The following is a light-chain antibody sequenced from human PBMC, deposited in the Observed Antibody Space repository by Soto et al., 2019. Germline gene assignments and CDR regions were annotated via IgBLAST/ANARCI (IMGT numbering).Light chain of an antibody. J-gene: IGKJ4*01. CDR2: DIL. Sequence: EIVMTQSPATLSVSPGERGTLSCRASLSVGSDLAWYQQKPGQAPRLVIYDILTRATGLPTRISGSGSGTEFTLTICSLQSEDFAVYYCQQSNSWPLTFGGGTKVAI. CDR1: LSVGSD. CDR3: QQSNSWPLT. V-gene: IGKV3D-15*01.